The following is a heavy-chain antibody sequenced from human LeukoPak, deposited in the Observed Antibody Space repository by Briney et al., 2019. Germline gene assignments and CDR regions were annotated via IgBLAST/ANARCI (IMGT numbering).Heavy chain of an antibody. CDR2: INTDGSST. CDR1: GFTFSSYW. J-gene: IGHJ3*02. CDR3: ARATPDIVVVPAAEGAFDI. V-gene: IGHV3-74*01. Sequence: GGSLRLSCAASGFTFSSYWMHWVRQAPGKGLVWVSRINTDGSSTSYADSVKGRFTISRDNAKNTLYLQMSSLRAEDTAVYYCARATPDIVVVPAAEGAFDIWGQGTMVTVSS. D-gene: IGHD2-2*01.